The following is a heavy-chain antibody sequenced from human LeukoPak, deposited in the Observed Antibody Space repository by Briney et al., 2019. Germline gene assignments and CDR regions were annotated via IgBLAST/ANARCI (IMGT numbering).Heavy chain of an antibody. J-gene: IGHJ2*01. Sequence: GGSLRLSCSASGLTFTKYYMNWVRQAPGKGPEWVSSITSNGANMYYADSVKGRFTISRDNAKNSLYLQMNSLRAEDTAVYYCARDLGYYDSSGYYYYDWYFDLWGRGTLVTVSS. CDR3: ARDLGYYDSSGYYYYDWYFDL. D-gene: IGHD3-22*01. V-gene: IGHV3-21*01. CDR2: ITSNGANM. CDR1: GLTFTKYY.